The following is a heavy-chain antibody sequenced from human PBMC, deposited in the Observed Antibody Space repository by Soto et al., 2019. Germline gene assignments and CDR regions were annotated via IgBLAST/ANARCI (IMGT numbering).Heavy chain of an antibody. J-gene: IGHJ6*02. CDR3: AKERRADWESYYYYAMDV. Sequence: QVQLVQSGAEVKKPGSSVKVSCKASGGTFSSFTIRWVRQAPVQGLEWMGGIIPIYGTANYAPKFQGRVTITSDASTRTAYMELGSLRSDDTAVYYCAKERRADWESYYYYAMDVWGQGTTVTVSS. V-gene: IGHV1-69*01. CDR2: IIPIYGTA. D-gene: IGHD1-26*01. CDR1: GGTFSSFT.